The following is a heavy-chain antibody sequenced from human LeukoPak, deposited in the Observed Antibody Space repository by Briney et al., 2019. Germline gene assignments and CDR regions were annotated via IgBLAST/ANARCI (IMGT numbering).Heavy chain of an antibody. CDR3: AKGGSSSSLDY. J-gene: IGHJ4*02. CDR1: GFTFDDYT. V-gene: IGHV3-43*01. CDR2: ISWDGGST. Sequence: SGGSLRLSCAASGFTFDDYTMHWVRQAPGEGLEWVSLISWDGGSTYYADSVKGRFTISRDNSKNSLYLQMNSLRTEDTALYYCAKGGSSSSLDYWGQGTLVTVSS. D-gene: IGHD6-13*01.